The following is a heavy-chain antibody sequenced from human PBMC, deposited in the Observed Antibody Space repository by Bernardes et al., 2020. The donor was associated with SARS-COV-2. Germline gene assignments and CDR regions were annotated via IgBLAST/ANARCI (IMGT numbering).Heavy chain of an antibody. V-gene: IGHV3-21*01. Sequence: GGSLRLSRAASGFTFSNYDMNWVRQAPGKGLEWVSYISRTSSHIHYADPAKGRFTISRDNAENSLYLQMNSLTAEDTAVYYCSRDLAPRLRDWYFDLWGRGTLVTVSS. J-gene: IGHJ2*01. CDR3: SRDLAPRLRDWYFDL. CDR1: GFTFSNYD. D-gene: IGHD5-12*01. CDR2: ISRTSSHI.